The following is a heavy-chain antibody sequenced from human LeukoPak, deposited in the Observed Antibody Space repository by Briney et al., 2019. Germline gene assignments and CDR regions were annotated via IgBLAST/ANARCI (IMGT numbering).Heavy chain of an antibody. CDR1: GFTFRSHG. V-gene: IGHV3-33*01. CDR2: IWYDGSNK. D-gene: IGHD1-26*01. Sequence: GGSLRLSCAASGFTFRSHGMHWVRQAPGKGLEWVAFIWYDGSNKYYTDSGKGRFTISRDNSKNTLYLQMNSLRAEDTAVYYCAGDRATSYFDYWGQGALVTISS. J-gene: IGHJ4*02. CDR3: AGDRATSYFDY.